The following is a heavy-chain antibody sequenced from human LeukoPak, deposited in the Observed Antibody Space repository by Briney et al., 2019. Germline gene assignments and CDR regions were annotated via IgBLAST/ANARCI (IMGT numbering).Heavy chain of an antibody. CDR2: IIYTGRT. CDR1: GRSLTEYH. J-gene: IGHJ3*02. D-gene: IGHD5/OR15-5a*01. Sequence: SETLSLTCAVYGRSLTEYHWSWIRQPPGKSLEWIGEIIYTGRTHYHPSLTTRVTISIDMSERQFSLRLTSVTAADTAAYYWERERRVEVSARQTVAFDMWAQGTMVIVSS. CDR3: ERERRVEVSARQTVAFDM. V-gene: IGHV4-34*12.